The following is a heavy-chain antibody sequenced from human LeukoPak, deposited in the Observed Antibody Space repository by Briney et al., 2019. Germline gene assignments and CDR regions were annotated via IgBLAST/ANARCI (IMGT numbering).Heavy chain of an antibody. CDR2: IYYSGST. Sequence: PSETLSLTCTVSGGSISSSSYYWGWIRQPPGKGLEWIGSIYYSGSTYYNPSLKSRVTILVDTSKNQFSLKLSSVTAADTAVYYCARAFSVVPAAPYFDYWGQGTLVTVSS. CDR1: GGSISSSSYY. D-gene: IGHD2-2*01. J-gene: IGHJ4*02. CDR3: ARAFSVVPAAPYFDY. V-gene: IGHV4-39*07.